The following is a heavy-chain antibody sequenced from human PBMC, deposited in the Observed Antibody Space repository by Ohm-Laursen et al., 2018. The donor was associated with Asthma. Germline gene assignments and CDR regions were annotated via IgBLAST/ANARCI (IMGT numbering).Heavy chain of an antibody. CDR3: ARIGPEWELPGREYSVHH. J-gene: IGHJ1*01. D-gene: IGHD1-26*01. CDR2: ISWNSASI. Sequence: SLRLSCSASGFTFDGYAMHWVRQAPGKGLEWVSGISWNSASIGYADSVKGRFTTSRDNAKNLVFLQMNDVRAEDTALYYCARIGPEWELPGREYSVHHWGQGTLVTVSS. V-gene: IGHV3-9*01. CDR1: GFTFDGYA.